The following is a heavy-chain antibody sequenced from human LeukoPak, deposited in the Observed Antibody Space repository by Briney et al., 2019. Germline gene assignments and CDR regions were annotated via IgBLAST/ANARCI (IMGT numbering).Heavy chain of an antibody. Sequence: PGGSLRLSCAASGFTLTSNSMNWVRQAPGKGLEWVSSISSSGSYIYYADSVKGRFTISRDNAKNSLYLQMNSLRAEDTAVYYCARYSSGWPGYFDYWGQGTLVTVSS. D-gene: IGHD6-25*01. CDR1: GFTLTSNS. CDR3: ARYSSGWPGYFDY. J-gene: IGHJ4*02. V-gene: IGHV3-21*01. CDR2: ISSSGSYI.